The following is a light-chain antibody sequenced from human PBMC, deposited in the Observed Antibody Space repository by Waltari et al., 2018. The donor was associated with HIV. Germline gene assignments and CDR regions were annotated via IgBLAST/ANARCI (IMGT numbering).Light chain of an antibody. CDR3: MQVRSYPRT. V-gene: IGKV2-24*01. J-gene: IGKJ1*01. CDR1: QSLVHENGNTS. Sequence: VLTQTPLSAAFLFGQSSSIPCRSSQSLVHENGNTSLSWFYQKPGEPPRLLIYRVSRRLPGVPDRFSGGGAGTQFTLKITSVEADDVGMYYCMQVRSYPRTFGQGTKVEI. CDR2: RVS.